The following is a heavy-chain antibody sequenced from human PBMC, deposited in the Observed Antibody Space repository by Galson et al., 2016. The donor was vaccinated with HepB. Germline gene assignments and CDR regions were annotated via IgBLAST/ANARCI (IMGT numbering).Heavy chain of an antibody. V-gene: IGHV1-3*01. CDR1: GYTFSRNA. Sequence: SVKVSCKASGYTFSRNAIHWVRQAPGQSLEWMGWINARNGDTKYSQKFHDRVSINRDTSATTVYMEVRSLRSEDTAVYYCARDKGPYLYGMDVWGQGTTVTVSS. CDR3: ARDKGPYLYGMDV. CDR2: INARNGDT. J-gene: IGHJ6*02.